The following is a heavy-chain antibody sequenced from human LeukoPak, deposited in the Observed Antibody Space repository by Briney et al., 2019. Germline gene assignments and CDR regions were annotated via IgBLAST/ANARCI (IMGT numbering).Heavy chain of an antibody. CDR1: GFTFSSYW. J-gene: IGHJ4*02. Sequence: GGSLRLSCAASGFTFSSYWMSWVRQAPGKGLECVANIKQDGSEKYYVDSVKGRFTISRDNAKNSLYLQMNSLRVEDTAVYYCARDGRSSGSNYYWCQGTLVTVSS. V-gene: IGHV3-7*04. CDR2: IKQDGSEK. D-gene: IGHD3-10*01. CDR3: ARDGRSSGSNYY.